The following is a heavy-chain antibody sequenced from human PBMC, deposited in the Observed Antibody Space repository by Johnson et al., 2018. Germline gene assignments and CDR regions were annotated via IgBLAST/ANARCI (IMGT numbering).Heavy chain of an antibody. CDR3: AKEKTEGGNYYYYYMDV. J-gene: IGHJ6*03. CDR1: GFTFSSYG. V-gene: IGHV3-30*18. D-gene: IGHD1-14*01. Sequence: VQLVESGGGVVQPGRSLRLSCAASGFTFSSYGMYWVRQAPGKGLEWVAVISYDGSNKYYADSVKGRFTISRDKSKNTLSLHMNSLRAEDTAVYHCAKEKTEGGNYYYYYMDVWGKGTTVTVSS. CDR2: ISYDGSNK.